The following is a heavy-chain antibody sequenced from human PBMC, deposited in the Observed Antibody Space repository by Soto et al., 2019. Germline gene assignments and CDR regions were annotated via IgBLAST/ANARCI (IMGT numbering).Heavy chain of an antibody. J-gene: IGHJ6*04. CDR2: ISTYNGDT. Sequence: ASVKVSCKASGYTFTRSGISWVRQAPGQGLEWMGWISTYNGDTNYAQTFQGRVTMTTDTSTSTVYMELRSLRSDDTAVYYCACLCVAGYYCDVMDVWGKGSPV. V-gene: IGHV1-18*01. CDR1: GYTFTRSG. D-gene: IGHD2-21*01. CDR3: ACLCVAGYYCDVMDV.